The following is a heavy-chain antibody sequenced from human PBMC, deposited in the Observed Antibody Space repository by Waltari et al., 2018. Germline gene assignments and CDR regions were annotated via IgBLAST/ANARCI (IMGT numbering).Heavy chain of an antibody. Sequence: QVQLVQSGAEVKKPGASVKVSCKASGYTFTGYYMHWVRQAPGQGLEWMGRINPNSGGTNYAQKFQGRVTMTRDTSISTAYMELSRLRSDDTAVYYCARDRAGYCSGGSCLGPLDYWGQGTLVTVSS. D-gene: IGHD2-15*01. V-gene: IGHV1-2*06. CDR3: ARDRAGYCSGGSCLGPLDY. CDR1: GYTFTGYY. CDR2: INPNSGGT. J-gene: IGHJ4*02.